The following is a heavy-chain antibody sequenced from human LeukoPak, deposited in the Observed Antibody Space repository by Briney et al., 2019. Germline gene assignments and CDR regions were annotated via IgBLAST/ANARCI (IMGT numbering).Heavy chain of an antibody. CDR3: ARAEELIAVAGQPFDY. CDR1: GFTFSSYA. Sequence: QSGGSLRLSCAASGFTFSSYAMSWVRQAPGKGLEWVSAISGSGGSTYYADSVKGRFTISRDNSKNTLYLQMNSLRAEDTAVYYCARAEELIAVAGQPFDYWGQGTLVTVSS. CDR2: ISGSGGST. J-gene: IGHJ4*02. D-gene: IGHD6-19*01. V-gene: IGHV3-23*01.